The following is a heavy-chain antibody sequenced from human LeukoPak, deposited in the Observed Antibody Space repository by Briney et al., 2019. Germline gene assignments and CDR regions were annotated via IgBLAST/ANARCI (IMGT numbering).Heavy chain of an antibody. J-gene: IGHJ4*02. V-gene: IGHV4-59*12. D-gene: IGHD4-11*01. CDR1: GGSISSYY. CDR3: AREVGYSNYYFDY. Sequence: SETLSLTCTVPGGSISSYYWSWIRQPPGKGLEWIGYIYYSGSTNYNPSLKSRVTISVDTSKNQFSLKLSSVTAADTAVYYCAREVGYSNYYFDYWGQGTLVTVSS. CDR2: IYYSGST.